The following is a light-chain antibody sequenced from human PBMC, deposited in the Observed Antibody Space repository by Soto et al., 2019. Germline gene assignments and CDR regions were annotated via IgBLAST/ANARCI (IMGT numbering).Light chain of an antibody. V-gene: IGKV3D-20*02. CDR3: QQRYPWPIT. CDR1: HTISSSY. Sequence: EIVLTQSPGTLSLSPGERATLSCRASHTISSSYLAWYQQKPGQAPRLLMYGISRRATGIPDRFSGSGSGTDFTLTISSLEPEDFAVYYCQQRYPWPITFGGGTKVDIK. CDR2: GIS. J-gene: IGKJ4*01.